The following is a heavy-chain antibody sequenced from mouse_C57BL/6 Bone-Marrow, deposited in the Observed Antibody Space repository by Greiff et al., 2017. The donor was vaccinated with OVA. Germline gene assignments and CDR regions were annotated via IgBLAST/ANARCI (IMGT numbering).Heavy chain of an antibody. CDR3: ARGIYSWFAY. D-gene: IGHD2-1*01. CDR1: GYTFTSYW. J-gene: IGHJ3*01. CDR2: IDPSDSYT. Sequence: VKLQQPGAELVMPGASVKLSCKASGYTFTSYWMHWVKQRPGQGLEWIGEIDPSDSYTNYNQKFKGKSTLTVDKSSSTAYMQLSSLTSEDSAVYYCARGIYSWFAYWGQGTLVTVSA. V-gene: IGHV1-69*01.